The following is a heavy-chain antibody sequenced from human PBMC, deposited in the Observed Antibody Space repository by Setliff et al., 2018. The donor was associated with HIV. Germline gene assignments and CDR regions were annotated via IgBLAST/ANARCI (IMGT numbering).Heavy chain of an antibody. CDR1: GGSFSDYY. D-gene: IGHD6-6*01. Sequence: SETLSLTFAVDGGSFSDYYWSWIRQPPGKGLEWIGEINHSGSTNYNPSLKSRVTISVDTSKNQFSLKLSSVTASDTAVYYCARRYRIAARPKWFDPRGQGTLVTVSS. V-gene: IGHV4-34*01. J-gene: IGHJ5*02. CDR2: INHSGST. CDR3: ARRYRIAARPKWFDP.